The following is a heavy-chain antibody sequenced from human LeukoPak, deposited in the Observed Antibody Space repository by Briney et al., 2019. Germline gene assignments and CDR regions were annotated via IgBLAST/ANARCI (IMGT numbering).Heavy chain of an antibody. Sequence: PGGSLRLSCAASGFTFSSYAMSWVRQAPGKGLEWVSAISGSGGSTYYADSVKGRFTISRDNSKNTLYLQMNSLRAEDTAVYYCARDTTKWELQVILDYWGQGTLVTVSS. CDR2: ISGSGGST. J-gene: IGHJ4*02. D-gene: IGHD1-26*01. CDR3: ARDTTKWELQVILDY. CDR1: GFTFSSYA. V-gene: IGHV3-23*01.